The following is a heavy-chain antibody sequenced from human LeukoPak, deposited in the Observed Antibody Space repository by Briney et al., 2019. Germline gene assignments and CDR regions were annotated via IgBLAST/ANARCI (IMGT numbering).Heavy chain of an antibody. CDR3: AGEYCSSTSCYSP. J-gene: IGHJ4*02. V-gene: IGHV3-64*01. CDR2: IDSIGDST. CDR1: GFTFNSYA. D-gene: IGHD2-2*01. Sequence: GGSLRLSCAASGFTFNSYAMQWVRQAPGKGLEFVSVIDSIGDSTYTTNSVKGRFSISRDNSKNTLYLQMNSLRAEDTAVYYCAGEYCSSTSCYSPWGQGTLVTVSS.